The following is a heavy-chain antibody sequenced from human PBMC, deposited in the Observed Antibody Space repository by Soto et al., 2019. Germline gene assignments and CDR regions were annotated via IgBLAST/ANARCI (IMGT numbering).Heavy chain of an antibody. Sequence: QVQLVQSGAEVKKPGSSVKVSCKASGGTFSSYAISWVRQAPGQGLEWMGGIIPIFGTANYAQKFQGRVTLTADKSTSTAYMELSSLRSEDTAVYYCASSPYFRSVLRERSGYIPPRLGYYYGMDVWGQGTTVTVSS. CDR1: GGTFSSYA. J-gene: IGHJ6*02. V-gene: IGHV1-69*06. CDR2: IIPIFGTA. D-gene: IGHD3-3*01. CDR3: ASSPYFRSVLRERSGYIPPRLGYYYGMDV.